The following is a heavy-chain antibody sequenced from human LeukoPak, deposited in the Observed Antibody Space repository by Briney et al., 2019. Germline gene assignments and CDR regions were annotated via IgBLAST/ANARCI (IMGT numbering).Heavy chain of an antibody. D-gene: IGHD4-17*01. CDR2: ISSSSSTI. J-gene: IGHJ4*02. V-gene: IGHV3-48*01. CDR3: ARVFIGDYGDYQFDY. Sequence: GGSLRLSCAASGFIFSSYGMNWVRQAPGKGLEWVSYISSSSSTIYYADSVKGRFTISRDNAKNSLYLQMNSLRAEDTAVYYCARVFIGDYGDYQFDYWGQGTLVTVSS. CDR1: GFIFSSYG.